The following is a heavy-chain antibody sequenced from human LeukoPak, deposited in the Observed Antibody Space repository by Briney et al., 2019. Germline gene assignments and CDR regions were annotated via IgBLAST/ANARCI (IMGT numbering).Heavy chain of an antibody. V-gene: IGHV4-4*07. CDR1: GGSINNYF. CDR3: AKGYTYGYFSYFDP. CDR2: IYSSGST. D-gene: IGHD5-18*01. J-gene: IGHJ5*02. Sequence: PSETLSLTCTVSGGSINNYFWSWIRQPAGKGLEWIGRIYSSGSTNYNPSLKSRVIMSVDTSKNQFSPMLNSVTAADTAVYYCAKGYTYGYFSYFDPWGQGTLVTVSS.